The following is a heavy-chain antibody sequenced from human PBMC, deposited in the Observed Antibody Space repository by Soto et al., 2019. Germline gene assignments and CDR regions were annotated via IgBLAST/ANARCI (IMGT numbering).Heavy chain of an antibody. CDR3: VRGGNDDFFPY. V-gene: IGHV3-74*01. D-gene: IGHD1-1*01. Sequence: EVQLVESGGGLVQPAGSLRLSCAASGFTFSSYWMYWVRQAPGKGLVWVSRINSDGSSTSYADSVKGRFTISRDNAKNTLYLQMNSLRAEDTAVYYCVRGGNDDFFPYWGQGTLVTVSS. J-gene: IGHJ4*02. CDR2: INSDGSST. CDR1: GFTFSSYW.